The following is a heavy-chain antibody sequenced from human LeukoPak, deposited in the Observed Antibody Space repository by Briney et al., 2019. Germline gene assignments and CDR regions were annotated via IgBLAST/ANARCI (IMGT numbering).Heavy chain of an antibody. CDR1: GFTVSSNY. Sequence: PGGSLRLSCAASGFTVSSNYMSWVRQAPGKGLEWVSAISGSGGSTYYADSVKGRFTISRDNSKNTLYLQMNSLRAEDTAVYYCAKSLYQLLPPFDYWGQGTLVTVSS. D-gene: IGHD2-2*01. V-gene: IGHV3-23*01. CDR3: AKSLYQLLPPFDY. J-gene: IGHJ4*02. CDR2: ISGSGGST.